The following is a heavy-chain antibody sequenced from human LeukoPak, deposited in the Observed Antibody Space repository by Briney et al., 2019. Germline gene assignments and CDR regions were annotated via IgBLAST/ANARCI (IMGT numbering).Heavy chain of an antibody. CDR1: GGSISSYY. V-gene: IGHV4-59*01. CDR3: ARESAAGYFQH. CDR2: IYYSGST. Sequence: PSETLSLTCTVSGGSISSYYWSWIRQPPGKGLEWIGYIYYSGSTNYNPSLKSRVTISVDTSKNQFSLKLSSVTAADTAVYYCARESAAGYFQHWGQGTLVTVSS. J-gene: IGHJ1*01.